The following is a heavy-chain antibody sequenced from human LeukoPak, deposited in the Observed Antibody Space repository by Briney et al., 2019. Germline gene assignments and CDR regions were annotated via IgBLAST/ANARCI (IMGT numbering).Heavy chain of an antibody. V-gene: IGHV3-21*01. CDR3: ARDLTTVIAHVLYFDS. D-gene: IGHD4-11*01. Sequence: PGGSLRLSCVASGFTFSDYSMDWVRQSPGKGLEWVAFISSTTTYIFYADSVKGRFTISRDNAKNSLYLQMNSLRAEDTAVYYCARDLTTVIAHVLYFDSWGQGTLVTVSS. J-gene: IGHJ4*02. CDR1: GFTFSDYS. CDR2: ISSTTTYI.